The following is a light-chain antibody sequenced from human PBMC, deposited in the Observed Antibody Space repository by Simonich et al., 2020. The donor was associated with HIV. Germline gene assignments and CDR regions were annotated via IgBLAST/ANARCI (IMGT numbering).Light chain of an antibody. CDR2: LGS. CDR3: MQALQTPRT. V-gene: IGKV2-28*01. CDR1: QSLLHSNGYNY. Sequence: DIVMTQSPLSLPVTPGEPASISCRSSQSLLHSNGYNYLGWYLQKPGQSPQLLIYLGSSRASGVPDRFSGSGSGTDFTLKISRVEAEDVGVYYCMQALQTPRTFGQGTKVEIK. J-gene: IGKJ1*01.